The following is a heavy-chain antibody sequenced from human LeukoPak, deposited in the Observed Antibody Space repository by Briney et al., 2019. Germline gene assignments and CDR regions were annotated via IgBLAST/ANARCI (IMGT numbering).Heavy chain of an antibody. D-gene: IGHD2-2*01. CDR2: IIPIFGTA. Sequence: SVKVSCKASGGTFSSYAFSWVRQAPGQGLEWMGGIIPIFGTANYAQKFQGRVTTTADESTSTAYMELSSLRSEDTAVYYCARTPDEVVPAALGNWFDPWGQGTLVTVSS. CDR3: ARTPDEVVPAALGNWFDP. CDR1: GGTFSSYA. V-gene: IGHV1-69*13. J-gene: IGHJ5*02.